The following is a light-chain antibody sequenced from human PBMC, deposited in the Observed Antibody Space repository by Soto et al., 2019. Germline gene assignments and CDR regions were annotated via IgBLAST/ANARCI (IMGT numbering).Light chain of an antibody. CDR1: RSNIGTNT. J-gene: IGLJ3*02. CDR2: SNN. CDR3: AVWDDSLNGWV. Sequence: QSVLTQPPSASGTPGQRVTISCSGSRSNIGTNTVHWYQQLPRTAPKLLIHSNNQRPSGVPDRFSGSKSGTSASLAISGLQSEDEADYYCAVWDDSLNGWVFGGGTKLTVL. V-gene: IGLV1-44*01.